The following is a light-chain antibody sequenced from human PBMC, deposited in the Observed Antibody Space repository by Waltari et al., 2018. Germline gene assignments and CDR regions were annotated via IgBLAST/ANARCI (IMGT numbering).Light chain of an antibody. J-gene: IGLJ3*02. CDR3: LSYTNTAARV. Sequence: QTVVTQEPSLTVSPGGTVTLACPSSTGAVTSAHHPNWIQQEPGQAPRPLIYSTSNKHTWTPARFSGSLLGGKAALTLSGVQPEDEADYYCLSYTNTAARVFGGGTKLTVL. V-gene: IGLV7-43*01. CDR1: TGAVTSAHH. CDR2: STS.